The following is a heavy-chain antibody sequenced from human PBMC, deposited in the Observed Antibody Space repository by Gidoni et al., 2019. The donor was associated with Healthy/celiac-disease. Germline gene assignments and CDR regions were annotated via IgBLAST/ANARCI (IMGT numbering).Heavy chain of an antibody. CDR1: GFTVSSNY. CDR3: ASSEGYRYGRFDY. Sequence: EVQLVESGGGLIQPGGSLRLSCAASGFTVSSNYMSWVRQAPGKGLEWVSVIYSGGSTYYADSVKGRFTISRDNSKNTLYLQMNSLRAEDTAVYYCASSEGYRYGRFDYWGQGTLVTVSS. D-gene: IGHD3-16*02. J-gene: IGHJ4*02. V-gene: IGHV3-53*01. CDR2: IYSGGST.